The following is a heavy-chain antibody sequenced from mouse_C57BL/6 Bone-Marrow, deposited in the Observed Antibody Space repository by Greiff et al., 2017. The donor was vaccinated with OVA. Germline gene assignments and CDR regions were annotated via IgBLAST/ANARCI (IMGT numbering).Heavy chain of an antibody. CDR1: GFTFSSYG. J-gene: IGHJ3*01. CDR3: ARGGYSAY. D-gene: IGHD2-14*01. CDR2: ISSGGSYT. Sequence: EVKVVESGGDLVKPGGSLKLSCAASGFTFSSYGMSWVRQTPDKRLEWVATISSGGSYTYYPDSVKGRFTISRDNAKNTLYLQMSSLKSEDTAMYYCARGGYSAYWGQGTLVTVSA. V-gene: IGHV5-6*01.